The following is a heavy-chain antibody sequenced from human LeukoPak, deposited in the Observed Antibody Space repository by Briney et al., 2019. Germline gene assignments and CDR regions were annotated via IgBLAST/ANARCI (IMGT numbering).Heavy chain of an antibody. Sequence: PSETLSLTCTVSGGSISSYYWSWIRQPPGKGLEWIGYIYTSGSTNYKPSLKSRVTISVDTSKNQFSLKLSSVTAADTAVYYCARHDLPYHWFDPWGQGTLVTVSS. CDR2: IYTSGST. CDR1: GGSISSYY. D-gene: IGHD2-2*01. CDR3: ARHDLPYHWFDP. J-gene: IGHJ5*02. V-gene: IGHV4-4*09.